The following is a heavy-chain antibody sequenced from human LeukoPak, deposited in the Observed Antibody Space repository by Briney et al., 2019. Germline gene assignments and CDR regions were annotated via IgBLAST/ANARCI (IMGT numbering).Heavy chain of an antibody. Sequence: GESLKISCKGSGYSFTSYWIGWVRQMPGKGLEWMGIIFPGDSETIYSPSFQGQVTISADKYISTAYLQWRSLKASDTAMYYCATSESQTGFDYWGQGTLVTASS. CDR3: ATSESQTGFDY. J-gene: IGHJ4*02. CDR1: GYSFTSYW. D-gene: IGHD3-10*01. CDR2: IFPGDSET. V-gene: IGHV5-51*01.